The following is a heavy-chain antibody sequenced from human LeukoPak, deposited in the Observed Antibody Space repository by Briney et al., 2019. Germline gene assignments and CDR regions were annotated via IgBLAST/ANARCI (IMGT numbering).Heavy chain of an antibody. D-gene: IGHD4-23*01. CDR2: IYSSGNT. Sequence: PSETLSLTCSVSGGSISDFYWSWIRQPAGKGLEWIGRIYSSGNTNYNPSLMSRVTMSLDASKNQFSLKLSSVTAADTAVYYCARNSGDFWGQGTLVTVSS. V-gene: IGHV4-4*07. CDR3: ARNSGDF. J-gene: IGHJ4*02. CDR1: GGSISDFY.